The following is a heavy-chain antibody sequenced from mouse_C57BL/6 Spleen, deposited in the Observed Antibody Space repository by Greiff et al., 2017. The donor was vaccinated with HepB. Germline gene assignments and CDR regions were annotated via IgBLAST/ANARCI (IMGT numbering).Heavy chain of an antibody. CDR2: IYPGDGDT. D-gene: IGHD3-3*01. Sequence: QVHVKQSGAELVKPGASVKISCKASGYAFSSYWMNWVKQRPGKGLEWIGQIYPGDGDTNYNGKFKGKATLTADKSSSTAYMQLSSLTSEDSAVYFCARWAGARFDYWGQGTTLTVSS. V-gene: IGHV1-80*01. J-gene: IGHJ2*01. CDR1: GYAFSSYW. CDR3: ARWAGARFDY.